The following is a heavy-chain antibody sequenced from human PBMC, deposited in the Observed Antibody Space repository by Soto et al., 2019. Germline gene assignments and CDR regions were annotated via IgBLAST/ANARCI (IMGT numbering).Heavy chain of an antibody. J-gene: IGHJ4*02. D-gene: IGHD1-1*01. CDR3: ARARNRYFDY. CDR2: VFRSGSI. V-gene: IGHV4-61*01. Sequence: QVHPQESGPGLVRPSESLSLTCNVSGGSMSTGSYFWSWVRQPPGKGLEWIGYVFRSGSINYSPSFKSRVTISIDTSKNQFSLMLKSVTAADTAVYFCARARNRYFDYWGQGALVTVSS. CDR1: GGSMSTGSYF.